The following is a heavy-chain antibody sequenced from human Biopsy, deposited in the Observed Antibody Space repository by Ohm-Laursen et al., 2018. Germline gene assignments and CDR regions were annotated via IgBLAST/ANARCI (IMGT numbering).Heavy chain of an antibody. J-gene: IGHJ4*02. CDR1: GGSISGYH. CDR3: ARMPHFDY. V-gene: IGHV4-59*01. Sequence: PGTLSLTCAVSGGSISGYHWSWIRKSPGKGLEWLAYISYTGGITSNPSLNGRATMSLDTSKNQFSLRLIYVTAAGTAVYYCARMPHFDYWGQGILVTVSS. D-gene: IGHD2-2*01. CDR2: ISYTGGI.